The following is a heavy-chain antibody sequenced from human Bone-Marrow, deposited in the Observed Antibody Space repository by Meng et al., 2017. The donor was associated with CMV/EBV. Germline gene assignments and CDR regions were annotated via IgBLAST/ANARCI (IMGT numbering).Heavy chain of an antibody. CDR1: GYTLTELS. J-gene: IGHJ6*02. Sequence: ASVKVSCKVSGYTLTELSMHWVRQAPGKGLEWMGGFDPEDGETIYAQKFQGRVTMTEDTSTDTAYMELSSLRSEDTAVYYCATDRPYSGRYYYGMDVWGQGTTVTVSS. V-gene: IGHV1-24*01. CDR3: ATDRPYSGRYYYGMDV. CDR2: FDPEDGET. D-gene: IGHD1-26*01.